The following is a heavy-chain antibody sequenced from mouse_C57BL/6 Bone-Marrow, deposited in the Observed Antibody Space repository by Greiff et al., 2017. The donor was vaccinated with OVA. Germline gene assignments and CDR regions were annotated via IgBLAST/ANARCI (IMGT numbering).Heavy chain of an antibody. Sequence: QVQLKQSGAELARPGASVKLSCKASGYTFTSYGISWVKQRTGQGLEWIGEIYPRSGNTYYNEKFKGKATLTADKSSSTAYMELRSLTSEDSAVYFCARGLLRSYVDYWGQGTTLTVSS. CDR3: ARGLLRSYVDY. D-gene: IGHD1-1*01. CDR1: GYTFTSYG. CDR2: IYPRSGNT. J-gene: IGHJ2*01. V-gene: IGHV1-81*01.